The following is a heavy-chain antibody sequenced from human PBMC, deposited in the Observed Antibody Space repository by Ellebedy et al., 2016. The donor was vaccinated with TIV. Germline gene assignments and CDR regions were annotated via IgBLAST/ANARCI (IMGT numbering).Heavy chain of an antibody. V-gene: IGHV3-23*01. CDR1: GFTFSTYA. Sequence: GESLKISCVVSGFTFSTYAMRWFRQAPGKGLEWVSALTTGGVTFYADSVKGRFTISRDNSKNTLFLQMNSLRADDTAVYYCAKDALIVGATSRFDYWGRGTLVTVSS. D-gene: IGHD1-26*01. J-gene: IGHJ4*02. CDR3: AKDALIVGATSRFDY. CDR2: LTTGGVT.